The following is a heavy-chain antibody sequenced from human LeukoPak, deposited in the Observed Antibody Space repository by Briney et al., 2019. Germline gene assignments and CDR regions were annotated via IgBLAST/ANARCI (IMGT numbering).Heavy chain of an antibody. CDR3: AKGFWFGASGHDYMDV. J-gene: IGHJ6*03. Sequence: GGSLRLSCAASGFTFSSYGMHWVRQAPGKGLEWVAVIWYDGSNKYYADSVRGRFTISRDNSKNTLYLQMNSLRAEDTAVYYCAKGFWFGASGHDYMDVWGKGTTVTVSS. V-gene: IGHV3-33*06. CDR1: GFTFSSYG. CDR2: IWYDGSNK. D-gene: IGHD3-10*01.